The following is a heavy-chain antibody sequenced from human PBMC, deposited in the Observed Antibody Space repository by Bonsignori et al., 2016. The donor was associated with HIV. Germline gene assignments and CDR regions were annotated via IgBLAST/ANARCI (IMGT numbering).Heavy chain of an antibody. CDR3: ARDMWYGSGPFDP. CDR2: MHISGRT. V-gene: IGHV4-61*09. D-gene: IGHD3-10*01. CDR1: DASISSGSYY. J-gene: IGHJ5*02. Sequence: SETLSLTCSVSDASISSGSYYWSWIRQPAGKRLQWIGHMHISGRTNYNPSLKSRLSISVDTSKNQFSLNLKSVTAADTAVYYCARDMWYGSGPFDPWGQGTLVTVSS.